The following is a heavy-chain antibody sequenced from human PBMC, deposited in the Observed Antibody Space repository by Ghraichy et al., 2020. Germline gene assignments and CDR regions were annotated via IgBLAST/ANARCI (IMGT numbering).Heavy chain of an antibody. CDR1: GGSISSGGYY. Sequence: SQTLSLTCTVSGGSISSGGYYWSWIRQHPGKGLEWIGYIYYSGSTYYNPSLKSRVTISVDTSKNQFSLKLSSVTAADTAVYYCARRHRYDSSGYYLRNDAFDIWGQGTMVTVSS. CDR2: IYYSGST. D-gene: IGHD3-22*01. J-gene: IGHJ3*02. V-gene: IGHV4-31*03. CDR3: ARRHRYDSSGYYLRNDAFDI.